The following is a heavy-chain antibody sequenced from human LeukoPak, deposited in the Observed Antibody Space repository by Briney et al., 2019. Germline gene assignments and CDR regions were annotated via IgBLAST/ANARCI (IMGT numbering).Heavy chain of an antibody. D-gene: IGHD7-27*01. Sequence: GGSLRLSCAASGFTFSSYAMHWVRQAPGKGLEWVAVISYDGSNKYYADSVKGRFTISRDNAKSTLYLQMNSLRTEDTAMYYCAKDGRNWANDYWGQGTLVTVSS. CDR1: GFTFSSYA. CDR2: ISYDGSNK. CDR3: AKDGRNWANDY. J-gene: IGHJ4*02. V-gene: IGHV3-30-3*01.